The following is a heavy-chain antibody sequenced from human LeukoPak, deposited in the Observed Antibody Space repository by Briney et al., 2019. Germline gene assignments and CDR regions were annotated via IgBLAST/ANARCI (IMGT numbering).Heavy chain of an antibody. CDR2: INAGNGNT. CDR1: GYTFTSYA. V-gene: IGHV1-3*01. D-gene: IGHD1-26*01. Sequence: ASVNVSCKASGYTFTSYAMHWVRQAPGQRLEWMGWINAGNGNTKYSQKFQGRVTITRDTSASTAYMELSSLRSEDTAVYYCARDGVVGATGDNWFDPWGQGTLVTVSS. CDR3: ARDGVVGATGDNWFDP. J-gene: IGHJ5*02.